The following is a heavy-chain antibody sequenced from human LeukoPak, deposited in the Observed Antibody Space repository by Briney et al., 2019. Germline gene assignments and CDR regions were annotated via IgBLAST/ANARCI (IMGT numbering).Heavy chain of an antibody. J-gene: IGHJ3*02. D-gene: IGHD1-1*01. Sequence: GESPRLSCAASGLTFSSYALSWVRQAPGKGLDWVSSISVDSITYYLDSVKGRFTISRDNSKSTLYLQMHSLRAEDTALYYCAKCNLNNCREGFDIWGQGTMVTVSS. V-gene: IGHV3-23*01. CDR1: GLTFSSYA. CDR2: ISVDSIT. CDR3: AKCNLNNCREGFDI.